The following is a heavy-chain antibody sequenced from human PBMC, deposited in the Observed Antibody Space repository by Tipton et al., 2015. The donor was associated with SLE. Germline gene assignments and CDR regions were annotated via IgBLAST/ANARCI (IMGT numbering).Heavy chain of an antibody. J-gene: IGHJ4*02. CDR2: IYYSGST. CDR3: ARARTSYFDY. CDR1: GGSVSSGSYY. Sequence: TLSLTCTVSGGSVSSGSYYWSWIRQPPGKGLEWIGYIYYSGSTNYNPSLKSRVTISVDTSKNQFSLKLSSVTAADTAVYYCARARTSYFDYWGQGTLVTVSS. V-gene: IGHV4-61*01. D-gene: IGHD1-14*01.